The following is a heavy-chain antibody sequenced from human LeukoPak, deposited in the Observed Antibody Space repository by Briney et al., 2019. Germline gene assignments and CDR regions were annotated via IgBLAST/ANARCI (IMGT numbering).Heavy chain of an antibody. CDR1: GGSFSGYY. Sequence: SETLSLTCAVYGGSFSGYYWSWLRQPPGKGLEWIGEINHSGSTNYNPSLKSRVTISVDTSKNQFSLKLSSVTAADTAVYYCAGTSYYDFWSGYSTFDYWGQGTLVTVSS. CDR3: AGTSYYDFWSGYSTFDY. CDR2: INHSGST. D-gene: IGHD3-3*01. V-gene: IGHV4-34*01. J-gene: IGHJ4*02.